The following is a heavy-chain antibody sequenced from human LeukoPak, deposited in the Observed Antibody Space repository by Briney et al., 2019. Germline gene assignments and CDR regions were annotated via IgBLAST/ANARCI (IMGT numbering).Heavy chain of an antibody. J-gene: IGHJ4*02. CDR1: GFSFTSYG. CDR2: IYPYNGNT. CDR3: ASSFVYGDYVY. Sequence: ASVKVSCKASGFSFTSYGISWVRQAPGQGLEWMGWIYPYNGNTDYPQRLQGRVTMTTDTSTSTAYMELRSPRSDDTAVYYCASSFVYGDYVYWGQGTLVTVSS. D-gene: IGHD4-17*01. V-gene: IGHV1-18*01.